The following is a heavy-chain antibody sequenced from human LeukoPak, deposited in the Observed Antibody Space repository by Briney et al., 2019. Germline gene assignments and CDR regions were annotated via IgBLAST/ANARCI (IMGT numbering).Heavy chain of an antibody. Sequence: ASVKVSCKASGYTFTGHYMHWVRQAPGQGLEWMGWINPSSGVTNYAQKFQGRVTMTRDTSITTAYMELSSLRSDDTAVYHCARGGPNYQDTSGYYHPCDYWGQGTLVTVSS. D-gene: IGHD3-22*01. CDR3: ARGGPNYQDTSGYYHPCDY. CDR2: INPSSGVT. V-gene: IGHV1-2*02. J-gene: IGHJ4*02. CDR1: GYTFTGHY.